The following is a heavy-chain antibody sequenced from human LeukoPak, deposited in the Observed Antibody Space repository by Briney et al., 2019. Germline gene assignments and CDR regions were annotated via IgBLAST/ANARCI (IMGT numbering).Heavy chain of an antibody. Sequence: EGSLRLSCAASGFTFSNAWMSWVRQAPGKGLEWVGRIKSKTDGGTTDYAAPVKGRFTISRGDSKNTLYLQMNSLKTEDTAVYYCTTDCVVGATCHFDYWGQGTLVTVSS. CDR2: IKSKTDGGTT. J-gene: IGHJ4*02. CDR1: GFTFSNAW. CDR3: TTDCVVGATCHFDY. V-gene: IGHV3-15*01. D-gene: IGHD1-26*01.